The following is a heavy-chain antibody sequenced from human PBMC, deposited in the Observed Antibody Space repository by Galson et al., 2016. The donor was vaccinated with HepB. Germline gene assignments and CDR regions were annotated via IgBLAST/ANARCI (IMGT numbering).Heavy chain of an antibody. Sequence: SLRLSCAASGFNFNIYAMAWVRQAPGKGLQWVSAISPRGTDTYYADSVMGRFSISRDNSKTTVYLQMDSLRAEDTAVYYCARYTYGAFDPWGQGALVTVSS. V-gene: IGHV3-23*01. CDR3: ARYTYGAFDP. D-gene: IGHD2-8*01. CDR1: GFNFNIYA. J-gene: IGHJ5*02. CDR2: ISPRGTDT.